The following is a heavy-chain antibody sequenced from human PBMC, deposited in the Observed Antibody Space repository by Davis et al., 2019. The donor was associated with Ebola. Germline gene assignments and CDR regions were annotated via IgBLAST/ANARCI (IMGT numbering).Heavy chain of an antibody. J-gene: IGHJ6*02. V-gene: IGHV3-21*01. Sequence: GGPLRPSCPPPGFTSSSYSMNWVRQAPGKGLEWVASISSSSSSTYSADSVNGRFTISTDNAKNSLYLQMNSLGAEDTGVDYCARDCCSSTGCPLVYYYYYGMDVWGQGTTVTVSS. CDR3: ARDCCSSTGCPLVYYYYYGMDV. CDR2: ISSSSSST. CDR1: GFTSSSYS. D-gene: IGHD2-2*01.